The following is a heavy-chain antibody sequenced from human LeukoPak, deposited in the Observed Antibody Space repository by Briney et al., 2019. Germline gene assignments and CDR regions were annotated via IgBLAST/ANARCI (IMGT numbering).Heavy chain of an antibody. V-gene: IGHV4-4*07. D-gene: IGHD1-26*01. CDR2: IYISGST. Sequence: SETLSLTCTVSGGSDSSYYWSWIRQPAGKGLEWIGRIYISGSTNYNPSLKRRVTMSVDTSKNQFSLKLSSVTAADTAVYYCARMGPGRSSWFDPWGQGTLVTVSS. CDR3: ARMGPGRSSWFDP. J-gene: IGHJ5*02. CDR1: GGSDSSYY.